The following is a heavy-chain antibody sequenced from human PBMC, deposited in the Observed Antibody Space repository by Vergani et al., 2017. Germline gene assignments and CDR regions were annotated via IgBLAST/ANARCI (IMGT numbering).Heavy chain of an antibody. D-gene: IGHD2-15*01. CDR2: ISGSVGNT. CDR3: ATGGYCSGGRCYRHFEF. CDR1: GFTFYNYA. V-gene: IGHV3-23*01. Sequence: EVQLLESGGGLVQPGGSLRLSCAASGFTFYNYAMTWVRQAPGKGLGWVAGISGSVGNTYYADSVKGRFTISRYNSTATVSLQMNSLRAEDTAVYYCATGGYCSGGRCYRHFEFWGQGTLVTVSS. J-gene: IGHJ4*02.